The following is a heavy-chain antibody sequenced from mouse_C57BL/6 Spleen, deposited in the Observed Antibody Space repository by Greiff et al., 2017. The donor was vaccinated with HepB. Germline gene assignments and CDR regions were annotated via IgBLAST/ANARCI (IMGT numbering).Heavy chain of an antibody. CDR3: ARFITTAGHYFDY. CDR2: IYPGDGDT. V-gene: IGHV1-80*01. Sequence: QVQLKESGAELVKPGASVKISCKASGYAFSSYWMNWVKQRPGKGLEWIGQIYPGDGDTNYNGKFKGKATLTADKSSSTAYMQLSSLTSEDSAVYFCARFITTAGHYFDYWGQGTTLTVSS. J-gene: IGHJ2*01. CDR1: GYAFSSYW. D-gene: IGHD1-1*01.